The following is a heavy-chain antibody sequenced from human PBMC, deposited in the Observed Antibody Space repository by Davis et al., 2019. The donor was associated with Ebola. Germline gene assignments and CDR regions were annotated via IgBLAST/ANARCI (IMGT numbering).Heavy chain of an antibody. CDR3: AKEGFCTNGICYTNDY. D-gene: IGHD2-8*01. CDR2: ISAGGGST. CDR1: GFTFSTSA. J-gene: IGHJ4*02. Sequence: GESLKISCAASGFTFSTSAMSWVRQAPGKGLEWVSGISAGGGSTYYADSVKGQFTISRDNSKNTLYLQMNSLRAEDTAVYYCAKEGFCTNGICYTNDYWGQGTLVTVSS. V-gene: IGHV3-23*01.